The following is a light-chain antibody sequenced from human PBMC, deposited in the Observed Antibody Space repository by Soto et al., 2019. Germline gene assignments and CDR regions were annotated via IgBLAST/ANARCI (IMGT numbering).Light chain of an antibody. Sequence: IRMTQSPSSFSASTGDRVTITCRASQGISSYLAWYQQKPGKAPKLLIYAASTLQSGVPSRFSGSGSGTDFTLTISCLQSEDFATYCCQQYYSYPRTFGQGTKV. J-gene: IGKJ1*01. CDR3: QQYYSYPRT. CDR2: AAS. V-gene: IGKV1-8*01. CDR1: QGISSY.